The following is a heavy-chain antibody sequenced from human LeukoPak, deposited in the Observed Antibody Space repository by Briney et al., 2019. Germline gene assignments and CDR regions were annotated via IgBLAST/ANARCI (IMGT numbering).Heavy chain of an antibody. CDR1: GGSISSSSYY. V-gene: IGHV4-39*07. CDR3: ARWDDMGKYFDY. Sequence: SETLSLTCTVSGGSISSSSYYWGWIRQPPGKGLEWIGSIYYSGSTYYNPSLKRRVTISVDTSKNQFSLKLSSVTAADTAVYYCARWDDMGKYFDYWGQGTLVTVSS. J-gene: IGHJ4*02. D-gene: IGHD3-22*01. CDR2: IYYSGST.